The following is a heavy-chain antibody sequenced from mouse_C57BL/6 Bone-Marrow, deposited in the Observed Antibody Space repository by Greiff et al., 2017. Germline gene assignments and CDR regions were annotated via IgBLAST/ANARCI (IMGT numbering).Heavy chain of an antibody. CDR3: TRGDGNYYYDMDY. V-gene: IGHV1-5*01. CDR1: GYTFTSYW. D-gene: IGHD2-1*01. Sequence: VQLQQSGTVLARPGASVKMSCKTSGYTFTSYWMHWVKQRPGQGLEWIGIIYPGNSDTSYNQKFKGKAKLTAVTSTSTAYMELSSLTNEDSAVYYCTRGDGNYYYDMDYWGQGTSVTVSS. CDR2: IYPGNSDT. J-gene: IGHJ4*01.